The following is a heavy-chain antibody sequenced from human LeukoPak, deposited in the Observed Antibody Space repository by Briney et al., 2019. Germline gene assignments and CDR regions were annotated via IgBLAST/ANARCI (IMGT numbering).Heavy chain of an antibody. D-gene: IGHD2-2*01. V-gene: IGHV3-30*02. CDR3: AKSYCSSTTCSLDY. J-gene: IGHJ4*02. Sequence: TGGSLRLSCAASGFTFSSYGMHWVRQAPGKGLEWVAFIRYDGSNKYYADSVKGRFTISRDNSKNTLYLQMNSLRAEDTALYYCAKSYCSSTTCSLDYWGQGTLVTVSS. CDR1: GFTFSSYG. CDR2: IRYDGSNK.